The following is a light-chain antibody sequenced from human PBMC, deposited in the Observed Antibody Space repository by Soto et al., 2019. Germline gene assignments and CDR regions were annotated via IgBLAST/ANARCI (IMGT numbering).Light chain of an antibody. V-gene: IGKV3-20*01. CDR2: GAS. CDR1: QTLRRTY. Sequence: EIVLIPSPGPLSLSPGGRANLSCRASQTLRRTYIAWYQQKPGQAPSVLIYGASKRATGIPDRFSGSGSGTDFSLTISRLEPEDFAVYYCHQYDNAPQTYGQGTKVDIK. CDR3: HQYDNAPQT. J-gene: IGKJ2*01.